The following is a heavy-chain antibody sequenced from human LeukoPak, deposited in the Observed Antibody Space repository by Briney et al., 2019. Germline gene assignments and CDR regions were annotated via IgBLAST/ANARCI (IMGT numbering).Heavy chain of an antibody. V-gene: IGHV3-23*01. J-gene: IGHJ4*02. CDR3: ARDRHGSGVFDY. D-gene: IGHD3-10*01. CDR2: IGANEDST. CDR1: GFSFNIYA. Sequence: GGSLRLSCAASGFSFNIYAMSWVRQSPGKGLEWVATIGANEDSTNYADSVKGRFTICRDNSNSTLCLQMNSLRAEDTAVYYCARDRHGSGVFDYWGQGTLVTASS.